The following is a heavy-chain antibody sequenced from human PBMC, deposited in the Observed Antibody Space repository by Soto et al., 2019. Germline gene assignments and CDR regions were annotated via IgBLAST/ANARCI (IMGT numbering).Heavy chain of an antibody. CDR1: GGSISSSSYY. Sequence: QLQLQESGPGLVKPSETLSLTCTVSGGSISSSSYYWGWIRQPPGKGLEGIGSIYYSGSTYYNPSLKSRVTISVDTSKNQFSLKLSSVTAADTAVYYCARHGRYCSSTSCYTGGYWFDPWGQGTLVTVSS. CDR3: ARHGRYCSSTSCYTGGYWFDP. CDR2: IYYSGST. J-gene: IGHJ5*02. D-gene: IGHD2-2*02. V-gene: IGHV4-39*01.